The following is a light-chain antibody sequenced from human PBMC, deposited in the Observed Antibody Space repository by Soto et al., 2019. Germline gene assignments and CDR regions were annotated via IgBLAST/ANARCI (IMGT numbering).Light chain of an antibody. Sequence: DIQMTQSPSTLSASVGDRVTITCRASQSLTTWVAWYQQKPGEAPKILIYKASNVESGVPSRFSGSGSGIEFTLTISSLQPDDFATYYCLQYENHSPYSFGQGTRVEIK. CDR3: LQYENHSPYS. CDR2: KAS. CDR1: QSLTTW. V-gene: IGKV1-5*03. J-gene: IGKJ2*03.